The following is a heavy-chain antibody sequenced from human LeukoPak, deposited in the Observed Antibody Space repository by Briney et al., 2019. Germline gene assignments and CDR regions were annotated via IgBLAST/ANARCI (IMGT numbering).Heavy chain of an antibody. CDR1: GFSFSSYA. Sequence: GGSLRLSCAASGFSFSSYAMSWVRQAPGKGLEWVSAITDSGTSTYYADSVEGRFTISRENSKNTLYLQMNSLRAEDTAVYYCAKGESIFEYWGQGTLVTVSS. V-gene: IGHV3-23*01. D-gene: IGHD3-10*01. CDR3: AKGESIFEY. J-gene: IGHJ4*02. CDR2: ITDSGTST.